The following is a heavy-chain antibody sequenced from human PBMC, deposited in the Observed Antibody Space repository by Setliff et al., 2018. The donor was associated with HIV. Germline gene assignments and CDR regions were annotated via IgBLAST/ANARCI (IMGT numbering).Heavy chain of an antibody. Sequence: GGSLRLSCAASGLTFSNYWMGWVRQAPGKGMEWVANIKKDGSEKRYVDSVEGRFTVSRDNAKMSLYLQMNSLRAEDTAVYYCTRTYCSNLSCYDDYWGQGTLVTVSS. V-gene: IGHV3-7*01. CDR2: IKKDGSEK. CDR1: GLTFSNYW. J-gene: IGHJ4*02. CDR3: TRTYCSNLSCYDDY. D-gene: IGHD2-2*01.